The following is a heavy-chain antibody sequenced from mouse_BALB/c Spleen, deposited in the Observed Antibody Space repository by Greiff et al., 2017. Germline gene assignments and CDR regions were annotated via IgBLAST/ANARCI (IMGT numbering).Heavy chain of an antibody. Sequence: EVQVVESGGGLVKPGGSLKLSCAASGFTFSSYAMSWVRQSPEKRLEWVAEISSGGSYTYYPDTVTGRFTISRDNAKNTLYLEMSSLRSEDTAMYYCARDRDGNYVDWFAYWGQGTLVTVSA. J-gene: IGHJ3*01. CDR3: ARDRDGNYVDWFAY. CDR2: ISSGGSYT. CDR1: GFTFSSYA. D-gene: IGHD2-1*01. V-gene: IGHV5-9-4*01.